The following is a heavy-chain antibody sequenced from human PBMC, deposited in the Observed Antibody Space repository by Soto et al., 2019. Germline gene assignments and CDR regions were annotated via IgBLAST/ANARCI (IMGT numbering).Heavy chain of an antibody. D-gene: IGHD2-2*01. CDR1: GGTFSSYA. CDR3: GKQDVVVVPAADTLDYYYYGMVV. J-gene: IGHJ6*02. CDR2: IIPIFGTA. V-gene: IGHV1-69*01. Sequence: QVQLVQSGAEVKKPGSSVKVSCKASGGTFSSYAISWVRQAPGQGLEWMGGIIPIFGTANYAQKFQGRVTLTPEESTSEAYMDLSSLRSEDTAVYYYGKQDVVVVPAADTLDYYYYGMVVWGQGTTVTVSS.